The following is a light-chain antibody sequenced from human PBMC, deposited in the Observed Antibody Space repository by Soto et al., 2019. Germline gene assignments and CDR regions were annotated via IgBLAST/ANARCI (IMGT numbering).Light chain of an antibody. V-gene: IGKV1-39*01. CDR2: AAS. CDR1: QSISSY. J-gene: IGKJ1*01. Sequence: DIQMTQSTSSLSASVGDRVTITCRASQSISSYLNWYQQKPGKAPKLLIYAASSLQSGVPSRFSGSGSGTEFTLTISSLQPDDFATYYCQQYNSYSMTFAQGTKVDIK. CDR3: QQYNSYSMT.